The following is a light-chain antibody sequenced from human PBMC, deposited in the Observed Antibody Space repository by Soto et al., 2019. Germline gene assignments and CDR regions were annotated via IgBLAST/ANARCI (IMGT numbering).Light chain of an antibody. CDR2: EVT. CDR1: SSDVGGYNY. Sequence: QSVLTQPPSASGSPEQSVTISCTGTSSDVGGYNYVSWFQQQAGKAPKLMIYEVTKRPSGVPDRFSGSKSGNTASLTVSGLQADDEADYYCSSYADTNSWVFGGGTKLTVL. CDR3: SSYADTNSWV. J-gene: IGLJ3*02. V-gene: IGLV2-8*01.